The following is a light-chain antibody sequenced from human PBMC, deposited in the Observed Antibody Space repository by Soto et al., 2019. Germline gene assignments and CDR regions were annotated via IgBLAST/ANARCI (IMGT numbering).Light chain of an antibody. J-gene: IGKJ5*01. CDR1: QSLVPNDGNTY. V-gene: IGKV2-24*01. CDR3: MQATQFPIT. Sequence: DIVMTQTPLSSPVTLGQPASISCRSSQSLVPNDGNTYLSWLQQRSGQPPRLLIYKISDRFSRVTDRFSGSGAGTDFTLKISRVEAEDVGVYYCMQATQFPITFGQGTRLELK. CDR2: KIS.